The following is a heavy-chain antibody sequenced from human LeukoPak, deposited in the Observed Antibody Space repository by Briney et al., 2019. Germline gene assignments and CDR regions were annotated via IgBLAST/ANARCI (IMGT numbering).Heavy chain of an antibody. Sequence: PGGSLRLSCVASGFTFSSYSMNWVRQAPGKGLEWVSSISSTTNYIYYYADSVRGRFTISRDNAKNSLYLQMNSLRAEDTAVYYCARDAKGYCSDGVCADWGQGTLVTVSS. CDR3: ARDAKGYCSDGVCAD. V-gene: IGHV3-21*01. D-gene: IGHD2-8*01. J-gene: IGHJ4*02. CDR2: ISSTTNYI. CDR1: GFTFSSYS.